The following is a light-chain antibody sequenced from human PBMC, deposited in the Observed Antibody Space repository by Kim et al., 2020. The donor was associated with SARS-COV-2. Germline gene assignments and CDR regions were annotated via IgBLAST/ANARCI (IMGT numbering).Light chain of an antibody. J-gene: IGKJ1*01. V-gene: IGKV1-17*03. CDR3: LQHSTFPWT. CDR1: EAIVNH. CDR2: AGS. Sequence: ASPGDQVTITCRAGEAIVNHLAWFQQKPGKVPKRLIYAGSSLQSGVPSRFSGSGSVTEFTLTIDSLQPEDFATYYCLQHSTFPWTFGQGTKVDIK.